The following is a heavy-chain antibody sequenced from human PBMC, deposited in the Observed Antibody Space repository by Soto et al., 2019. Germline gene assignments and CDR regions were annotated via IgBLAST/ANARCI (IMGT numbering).Heavy chain of an antibody. CDR2: ISHSGST. Sequence: PSETLSLTCAVSGGSVSSASHYWAWIRQPPGKGLEWIGTISHSGSTFYNPSLRSRVTISVDTSKDQLSLKLSSATAADTAVYYCTGRLPGTMLAYWGQGALVTVSS. D-gene: IGHD1-7*01. V-gene: IGHV4-39*01. J-gene: IGHJ4*02. CDR3: TGRLPGTMLAY. CDR1: GGSVSSASHY.